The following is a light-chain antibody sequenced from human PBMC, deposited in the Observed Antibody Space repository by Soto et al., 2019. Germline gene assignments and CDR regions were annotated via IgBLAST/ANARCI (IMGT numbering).Light chain of an antibody. J-gene: IGKJ4*01. CDR1: ESVSSHY. CDR3: EHAGSSVT. V-gene: IGKV3-20*01. CDR2: ETV. Sequence: EIVLTQSPGTLSLSPGERATLACRASESVSSHYIGWYQQRPGRAPSLLSYETVSRPPASPDRLSGDGAGADFTPTTTSREPAEFAAYYCEHAGSSVTIGGGTKLDVK.